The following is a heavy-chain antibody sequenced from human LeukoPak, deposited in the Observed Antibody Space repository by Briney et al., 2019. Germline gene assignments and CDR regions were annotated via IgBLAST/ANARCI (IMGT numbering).Heavy chain of an antibody. CDR2: INPNSGDT. J-gene: IGHJ4*02. Sequence: GASVKVSCKASGYTFTDYYMHWVRQAPGQGLEWMGWINPNSGDTNCAQKFQGRVTMTRDTSINTAYVEVSRLTSDDTAVYYCASDRIAAPDDFDYWGPGTPVTVSS. V-gene: IGHV1-2*02. D-gene: IGHD6-13*01. CDR1: GYTFTDYY. CDR3: ASDRIAAPDDFDY.